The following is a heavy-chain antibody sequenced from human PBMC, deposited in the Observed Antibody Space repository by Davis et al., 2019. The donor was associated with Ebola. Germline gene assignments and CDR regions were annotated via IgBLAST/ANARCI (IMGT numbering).Heavy chain of an antibody. Sequence: MPSETLSLTCTVSGGSIRSYYWSWIRQPPGKGLEWIGEINHSGSTNYNPSLKSRVTISVDTSKNQFSLKLSSVTAADTAVYYCARTLPADGMDVWGKGTTVTVSS. CDR3: ARTLPADGMDV. CDR1: GGSIRSYY. J-gene: IGHJ6*04. CDR2: INHSGST. V-gene: IGHV4-34*01.